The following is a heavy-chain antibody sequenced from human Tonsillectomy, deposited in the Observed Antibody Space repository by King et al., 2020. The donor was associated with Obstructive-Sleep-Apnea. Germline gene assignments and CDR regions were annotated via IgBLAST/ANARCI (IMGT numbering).Heavy chain of an antibody. CDR1: GFTFSSYS. D-gene: IGHD2-15*01. J-gene: IGHJ2*01. CDR2: ISSSSDTI. V-gene: IGHV3-48*04. Sequence: VQLVESGGGLVHPGGSLRLSCAASGFTFSSYSMNWVRQAPGKGLEWVSYISSSSDTIYYADSLRGRFTISRDNAKNSLYLQMSSLRAEDTAVYYCARDRVDWYFDLWGRGTLVTVSS. CDR3: ARDRVDWYFDL.